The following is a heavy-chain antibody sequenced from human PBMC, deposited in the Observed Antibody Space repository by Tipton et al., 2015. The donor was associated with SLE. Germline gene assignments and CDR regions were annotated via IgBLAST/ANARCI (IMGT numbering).Heavy chain of an antibody. J-gene: IGHJ4*02. Sequence: TLSLTCVVYGESFSTYYWNWIRQPPGKGLEWIGEIKHNGRTNYSPSLKSRVTISVDTSKKEFSLKLSSVTAADTAVYYCARGTRVSATKLWGQGTLVTVSS. V-gene: IGHV4-34*01. CDR1: GESFSTYY. CDR2: IKHNGRT. CDR3: ARGTRVSATKL. D-gene: IGHD2-21*02.